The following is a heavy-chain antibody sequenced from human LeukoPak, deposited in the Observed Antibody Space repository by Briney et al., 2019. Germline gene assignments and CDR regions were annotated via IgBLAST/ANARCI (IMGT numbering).Heavy chain of an antibody. CDR1: GDSITSSY. J-gene: IGHJ4*02. V-gene: IGHV4-59*01. CDR2: IYYTGDT. Sequence: SETLSLTCSVSGDSITSSYWTWIRQPPGGGLEYIGYIYYTGDTNYNPSHKQRVTMSLDASKHKFSLKRMFVTAADTAVYFCSRRARELVFWGQGILVSVCS. CDR3: SRRARELVF.